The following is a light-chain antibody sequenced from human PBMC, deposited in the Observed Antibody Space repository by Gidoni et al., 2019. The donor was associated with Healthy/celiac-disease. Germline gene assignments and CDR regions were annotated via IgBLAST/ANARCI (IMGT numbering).Light chain of an antibody. V-gene: IGKV4-1*01. CDR2: WAS. Sequence: DIVMTQSPDSLAVSLGERATINCKSRQSVLYSSNNKNYLAWYQQKPGQPPKLLIYWASTRESGVPDRFSGSGSGTDFTLTISSLQAEDVAVYYCQQYYSTPCSFGQGTKLEIK. CDR3: QQYYSTPCS. CDR1: QSVLYSSNNKNY. J-gene: IGKJ2*04.